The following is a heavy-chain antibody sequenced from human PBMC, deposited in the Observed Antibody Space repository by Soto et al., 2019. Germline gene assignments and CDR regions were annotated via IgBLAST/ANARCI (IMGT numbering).Heavy chain of an antibody. Sequence: GGSLRLSCEASGFSFSTYSMHWVRQAPGKGLEWVSSIGRRSDIYYADSVKGRFTISRDNAKNSVSLQMNSLRDEDTAVYYCAREANAWPLAYGRDVWRQGTTV. V-gene: IGHV3-21*01. D-gene: IGHD2-2*01. CDR2: IGRRSDI. J-gene: IGHJ6*02. CDR1: GFSFSTYS. CDR3: AREANAWPLAYGRDV.